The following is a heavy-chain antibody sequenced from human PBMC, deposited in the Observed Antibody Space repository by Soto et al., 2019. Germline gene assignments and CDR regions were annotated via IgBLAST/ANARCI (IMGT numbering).Heavy chain of an antibody. D-gene: IGHD3-10*01. V-gene: IGHV4-30-4*01. CDR3: ARPGYGSGYWYFDL. CDR1: CGSISSGDYY. J-gene: IGHJ2*01. CDR2: IYYSGST. Sequence: SETLSLTCTVSCGSISSGDYYWRWIRQPPGKGLEWIGYIYYSGSTYYNPSLKSRVTISVDTSKNQFSLKLSSVTAADTAVYYCARPGYGSGYWYFDLWGRGTLVTVSS.